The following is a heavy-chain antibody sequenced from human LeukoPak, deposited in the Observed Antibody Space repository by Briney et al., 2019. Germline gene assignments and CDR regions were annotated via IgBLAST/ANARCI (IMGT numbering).Heavy chain of an antibody. Sequence: SETLSLTCTVSGYSISTSYYWSWIRQPPGKGLEWIGYIYYSGSTNYNPSLKSRVTASVDTSKNQFSLKLSSVTAADTAVYYCARVMYGPPYYFDYWGQGTLVTVSS. CDR1: GYSISTSYY. CDR3: ARVMYGPPYYFDY. D-gene: IGHD2-8*01. V-gene: IGHV4-59*01. J-gene: IGHJ4*02. CDR2: IYYSGST.